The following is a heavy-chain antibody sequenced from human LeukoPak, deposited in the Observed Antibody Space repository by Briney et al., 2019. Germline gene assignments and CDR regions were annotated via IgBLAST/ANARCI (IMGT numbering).Heavy chain of an antibody. D-gene: IGHD1-26*01. Sequence: GGSLRLSCAASGFTVSSYAMHWVRQPIGKGLEWVSALGIAGDTFYPGSVKGRFTISRENAKNSLYLQMNSPRAEDTAMYYCARLKQSHGNFDYWGQGTLVTVSS. CDR2: LGIAGDT. V-gene: IGHV3-13*01. J-gene: IGHJ4*02. CDR3: ARLKQSHGNFDY. CDR1: GFTVSSYA.